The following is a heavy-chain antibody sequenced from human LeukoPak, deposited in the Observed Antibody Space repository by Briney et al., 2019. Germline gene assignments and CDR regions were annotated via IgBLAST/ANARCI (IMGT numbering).Heavy chain of an antibody. Sequence: SSETPSLTCAVYGGSFSGYYWSWIRQPPGKGLEWIGEINHSGSTNYNPSLKSRVTISVDTSKNQFSLKLSSVTTADTAVYYCARGLGYCSGGSCSRRFDYWGQGTLVTVSS. CDR3: ARGLGYCSGGSCSRRFDY. CDR1: GGSFSGYY. CDR2: INHSGST. V-gene: IGHV4-34*01. D-gene: IGHD2-15*01. J-gene: IGHJ4*02.